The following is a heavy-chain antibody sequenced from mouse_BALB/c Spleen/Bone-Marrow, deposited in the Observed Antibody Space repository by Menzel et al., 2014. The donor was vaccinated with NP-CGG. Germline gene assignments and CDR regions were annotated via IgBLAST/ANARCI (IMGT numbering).Heavy chain of an antibody. CDR3: ARLNYYGNLFG. CDR1: GFDFSRYW. V-gene: IGHV4-1*02. Sequence: EVQLQQSGGGLVQPGGSLKLSCAASGFDFSRYWMSWVRQAPGKGLEWIGEINPDSSTISYTPSLKDKFIISRDNAKNTLYLQMSKVRSEDTALYYCARLNYYGNLFGWGAGTTVTVSS. J-gene: IGHJ1*01. CDR2: INPDSSTI. D-gene: IGHD1-1*01.